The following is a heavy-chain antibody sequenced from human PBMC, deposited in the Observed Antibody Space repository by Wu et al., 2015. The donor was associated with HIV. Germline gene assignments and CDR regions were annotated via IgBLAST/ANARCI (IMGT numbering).Heavy chain of an antibody. CDR2: IIPIFGTA. CDR3: ARETGNWWEPNPTGAFDI. D-gene: IGHD1-26*01. CDR1: GGTFSSYA. V-gene: IGHV1-69*13. J-gene: IGHJ3*02. Sequence: QVQLVQSGAEVKKPGSSVKVSCKASGGTFSSYAINWVRQAPGQGLEWMGRIIPIFGTANYAQKFQGRVTITADESTSTAYMELSSLRSEDTAVYYCARETGNWWEPNPTGAFDIWGQGTMVTLSS.